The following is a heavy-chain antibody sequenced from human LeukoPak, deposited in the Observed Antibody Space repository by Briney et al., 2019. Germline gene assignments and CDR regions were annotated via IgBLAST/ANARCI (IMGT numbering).Heavy chain of an antibody. CDR2: IYYSGST. Sequence: SQTLSLTCTVSGGSISSGGYYWSWIRQHPGKGLEWIGYIYYSGSTYYNPSLKSRVTISVDTSKNQFSLKLSSVTAADTAVYYCARHRDTRGYYFDYWGQGTLVTVSS. CDR1: GGSISSGGYY. D-gene: IGHD3-10*01. V-gene: IGHV4-31*03. CDR3: ARHRDTRGYYFDY. J-gene: IGHJ4*02.